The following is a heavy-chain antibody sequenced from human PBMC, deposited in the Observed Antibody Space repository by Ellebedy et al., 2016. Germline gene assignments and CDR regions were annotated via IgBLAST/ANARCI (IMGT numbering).Heavy chain of an antibody. Sequence: SQTLSLTCAISGDSVSKNSVAWNWIRQSPSRGLEWLGRTYYRSRWYNDYAESVRSRITISPDTSKNLFSLQLNSVTPQDTAVYYCARTPIVAGAFDIWGQGTLVTVSS. CDR1: GDSVSKNSVA. CDR3: ARTPIVAGAFDI. J-gene: IGHJ3*02. V-gene: IGHV6-1*01. D-gene: IGHD5-12*01. CDR2: TYYRSRWYN.